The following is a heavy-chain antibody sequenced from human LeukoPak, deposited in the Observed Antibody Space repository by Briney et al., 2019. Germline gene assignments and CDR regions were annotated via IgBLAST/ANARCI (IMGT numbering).Heavy chain of an antibody. CDR1: GFTFGHYA. V-gene: IGHV3-30*18. CDR3: AKGGYYERPWYFDY. J-gene: IGHJ4*02. Sequence: GGSLSLSCAASGFTFGHYAMHWVRQAPGKGLEWVAIISFDGTNKYYADSVKGRVTISRDNSKNTLYLQMNSLRAEDTAVYYCAKGGYYERPWYFDYWGQGTLVTVSS. CDR2: ISFDGTNK. D-gene: IGHD3-22*01.